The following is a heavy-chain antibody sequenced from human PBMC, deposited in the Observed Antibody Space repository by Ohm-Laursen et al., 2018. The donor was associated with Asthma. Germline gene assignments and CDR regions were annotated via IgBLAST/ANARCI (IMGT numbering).Heavy chain of an antibody. CDR2: INPNSGGT. V-gene: IGHV1-2*04. CDR1: GYTFTGYY. CDR3: ARHSSASGLYYYGMDV. Sequence: GSSVKVSCKASGYTFTGYYMHWVRQAPGQGLEWMGWINPNSGGTNYAQKFQGWVTMTRDTSISTAYMELSRLRSDDTAVYYCARHSSASGLYYYGMDVWGQGTTVTVSS. D-gene: IGHD6-25*01. J-gene: IGHJ6*02.